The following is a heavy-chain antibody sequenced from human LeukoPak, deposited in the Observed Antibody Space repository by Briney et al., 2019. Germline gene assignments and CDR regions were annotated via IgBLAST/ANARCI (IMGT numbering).Heavy chain of an antibody. CDR2: ISASGGST. J-gene: IGHJ4*02. V-gene: IGHV3-23*01. CDR3: AKRVVVTGATYYFDY. CDR1: GFTFSSYA. Sequence: GGSLRLSCAASGFTFSSYAMSWVRQAPGKGLEWVSSISASGGSTYYADSVKGRFTISRDNSKNTLYLQMNSLRAEDKAVYYCAKRVVVTGATYYFDYWGQGTLVTVSS. D-gene: IGHD2-21*02.